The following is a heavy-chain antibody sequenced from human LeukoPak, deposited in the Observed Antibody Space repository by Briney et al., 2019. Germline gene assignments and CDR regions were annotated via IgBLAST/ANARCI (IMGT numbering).Heavy chain of an antibody. CDR1: GGSISSSSYY. J-gene: IGHJ4*02. Sequence: PSETLSLTCTVSGGSISSSSYYWGWIRQPPGKGLEWIGSIYYSGSTNYNPSLKSRVTISVDTSKNQFSLKLSSVTAADTAVYYCARVVRWSSSENFDYWGQGTLVTVSS. D-gene: IGHD6-6*01. V-gene: IGHV4-39*07. CDR3: ARVVRWSSSENFDY. CDR2: IYYSGST.